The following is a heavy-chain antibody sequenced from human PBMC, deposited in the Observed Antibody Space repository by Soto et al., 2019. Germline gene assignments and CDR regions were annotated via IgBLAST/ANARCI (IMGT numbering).Heavy chain of an antibody. J-gene: IGHJ4*02. Sequence: AGSLRLSCGASGFTFSHYWMSWVRQAPGKGLEWVAFVDQDGGETHYADSVKGRFTVSRDNAKSLVFLEMERVRVEDTAIYFCARTMLIRYFDNLGQGTQLHVSS. CDR3: ARTMLIRYFDN. D-gene: IGHD3-10*02. V-gene: IGHV3-7*03. CDR1: GFTFSHYW. CDR2: VDQDGGET.